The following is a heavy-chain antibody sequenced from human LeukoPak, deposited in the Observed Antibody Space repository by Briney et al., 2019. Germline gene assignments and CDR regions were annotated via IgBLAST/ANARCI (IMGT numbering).Heavy chain of an antibody. Sequence: ASVKVSCKASGYTFTGYYMHWVRQAPGQGLEWMGWINPNSGGTNYAQKFQGRVTMTRDTSISTAYMELSRLRSDDTAVYYCASWELDYGDYGWFDPWGQGTLVTVSS. V-gene: IGHV1-2*02. CDR1: GYTFTGYY. D-gene: IGHD4-17*01. CDR3: ASWELDYGDYGWFDP. CDR2: INPNSGGT. J-gene: IGHJ5*02.